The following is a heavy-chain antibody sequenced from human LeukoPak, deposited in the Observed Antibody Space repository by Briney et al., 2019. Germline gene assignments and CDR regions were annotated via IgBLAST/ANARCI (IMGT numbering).Heavy chain of an antibody. CDR1: GFTISNYW. J-gene: IGHJ4*02. D-gene: IGHD2-8*02. V-gene: IGHV3-7*01. CDR3: ARDSLLSPGTGGSLDY. Sequence: GGPLRLSCAASGFTISNYWMSWVRQAPGKGLEWVANIKSDESEKYYVDSVKGRFTISRDNAKNSLYLQMSSLRAEDTGVYYCARDSLLSPGTGGSLDYWGQGTLVTVSS. CDR2: IKSDESEK.